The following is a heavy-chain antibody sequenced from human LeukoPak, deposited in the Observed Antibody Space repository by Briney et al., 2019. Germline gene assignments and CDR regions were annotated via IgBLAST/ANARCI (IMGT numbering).Heavy chain of an antibody. CDR2: FDPEDGET. CDR3: ARDGGAGYSSAKRAFDI. V-gene: IGHV1-24*01. D-gene: IGHD6-19*01. J-gene: IGHJ3*02. CDR1: GYTLTELS. Sequence: ASVKVSCKVSGYTLTELSMHWVRQAPGKGLEWMGGFDPEDGETIYAQKFQGRVTMTRDTSISTAYMELSRLRSDDTAVYYCARDGGAGYSSAKRAFDIWGQGTMVTVSS.